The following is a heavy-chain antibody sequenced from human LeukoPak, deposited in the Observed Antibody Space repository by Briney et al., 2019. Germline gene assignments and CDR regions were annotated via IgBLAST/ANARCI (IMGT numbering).Heavy chain of an antibody. Sequence: GGSLRLSCAASGFTVSSNYMSSVRQAPGKGLEWVSVIYSGGSTYYADSVKGRFTISRDNSKNTLYLQMNSLRAEDTAVYYCARANHSVTTSGVHYYYYYGMDVWGQGTTVTVSS. CDR2: IYSGGST. J-gene: IGHJ6*02. CDR1: GFTVSSNY. V-gene: IGHV3-53*01. D-gene: IGHD4-17*01. CDR3: ARANHSVTTSGVHYYYYYGMDV.